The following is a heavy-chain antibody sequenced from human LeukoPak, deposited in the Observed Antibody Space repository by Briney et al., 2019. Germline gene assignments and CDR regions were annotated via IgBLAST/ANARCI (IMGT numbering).Heavy chain of an antibody. CDR3: ATDRSSIAVRPH. D-gene: IGHD6-6*01. CDR1: GFTFDDYA. Sequence: GGSLRLSCAASGFTFDDYAMHWVRQAPGRGLEWVSLITWNGGRTYYADSVKGRFTISRDNRKNLLHLQMNSLRAEDTAVYYCATDRSSIAVRPHWGQGTLVTVSS. J-gene: IGHJ4*02. V-gene: IGHV3-43D*03. CDR2: ITWNGGRT.